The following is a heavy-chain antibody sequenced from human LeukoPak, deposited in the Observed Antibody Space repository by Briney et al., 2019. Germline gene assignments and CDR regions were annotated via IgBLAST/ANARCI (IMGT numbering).Heavy chain of an antibody. CDR3: ARGVVVHEYTYGTFDY. Sequence: ASVKVSCKASGYTFTSYYIHWVRRAPGQGLQWMGIINPSAGSTTYAQRFQGRVTMTRDTSTSTVYMELNSLRSEDTAVYYCARGVVVHEYTYGTFDYWGQGTLVTVSS. V-gene: IGHV1-46*01. D-gene: IGHD5-18*01. J-gene: IGHJ4*02. CDR1: GYTFTSYY. CDR2: INPSAGST.